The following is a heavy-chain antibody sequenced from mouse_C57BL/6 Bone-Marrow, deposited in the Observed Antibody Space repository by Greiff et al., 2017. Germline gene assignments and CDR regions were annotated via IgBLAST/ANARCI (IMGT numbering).Heavy chain of an antibody. Sequence: EVKLVESGPGLVKPSQSLSLTCSVTGYSITSGYYWNWIRQFPGNKLEWMGYISYDGSNNYNPSLKNRIPITRDTSKNQFFLKLNSVTTEDTATYYCARDRVYCYDSSYYLDYWGQGTTLTVSS. D-gene: IGHD1-1*01. CDR3: ARDRVYCYDSSYYLDY. V-gene: IGHV3-6*01. CDR1: GYSITSGYY. J-gene: IGHJ2*01. CDR2: ISYDGSN.